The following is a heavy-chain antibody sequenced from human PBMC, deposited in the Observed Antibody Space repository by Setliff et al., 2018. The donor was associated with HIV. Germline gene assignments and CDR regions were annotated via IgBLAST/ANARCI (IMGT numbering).Heavy chain of an antibody. V-gene: IGHV4-4*02. CDR3: ARILVAAAGTGFDP. CDR2: IYHSGSA. D-gene: IGHD6-13*01. J-gene: IGHJ5*02. CDR1: GGSISSSNW. Sequence: PSETLSLTCAVSGGSISSSNWWSWVRQPPGKGLEWIGEIYHSGSASYNPSLKSRVIISIDKSKNKFSLKVSSVTAADTAVYYCARILVAAAGTGFDPWGQGILVTV.